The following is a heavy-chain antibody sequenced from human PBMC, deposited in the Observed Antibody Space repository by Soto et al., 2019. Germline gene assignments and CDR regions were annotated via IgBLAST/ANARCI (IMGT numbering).Heavy chain of an antibody. CDR2: LIPILGLA. D-gene: IGHD5-12*01. V-gene: IGHV1-69*02. J-gene: IGHJ4*02. CDR1: GGTFSNST. CDR3: ARFKLGDDY. Sequence: QVRLVQSGAEVRKPGSSVKVSCQASGGTFSNSTVTWVRQAPGQGLEWMGRLIPILGLANYAQKFRGRLTITADKSTTTAYMELRSLTSEDTAIYYCARFKLGDDYWGQGTLVTVSS.